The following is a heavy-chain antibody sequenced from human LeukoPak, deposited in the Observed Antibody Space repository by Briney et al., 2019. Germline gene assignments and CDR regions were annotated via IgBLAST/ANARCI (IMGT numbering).Heavy chain of an antibody. CDR1: GFTFSSYW. CDR3: APLDFEYSGYDSLKY. D-gene: IGHD5-12*01. Sequence: GGSLRPSCAASGFTFSSYWMHWVRQAPGKGLVWVSRINSDGSSTSYADSVKGRFTISRDNAKNTLYLQMNSLRAEDTAVYYCAPLDFEYSGYDSLKYWGQGTLVTVSS. V-gene: IGHV3-74*01. CDR2: INSDGSST. J-gene: IGHJ4*02.